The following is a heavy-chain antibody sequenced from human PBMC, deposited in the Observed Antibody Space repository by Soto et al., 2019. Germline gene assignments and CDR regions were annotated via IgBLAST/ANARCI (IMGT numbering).Heavy chain of an antibody. D-gene: IGHD3-3*01. CDR1: GGSISNSY. Sequence: PSETLSLTCTVSGGSISNSYWNWIRQPPGKGLEWIGYVYYSGSTNYNPSLKSRVTISVDTSKNQFSLKLTSVTAADTAVYYCARVTYYDFWSGYYTHYYGMDVWGQGTTVTVSS. J-gene: IGHJ6*02. CDR2: VYYSGST. V-gene: IGHV4-59*01. CDR3: ARVTYYDFWSGYYTHYYGMDV.